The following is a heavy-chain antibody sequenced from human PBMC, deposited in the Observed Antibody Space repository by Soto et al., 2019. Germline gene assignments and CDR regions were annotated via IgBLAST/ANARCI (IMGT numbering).Heavy chain of an antibody. CDR3: ARDGHLQGLLQEPSSPPRGSGYLSRHIDY. V-gene: IGHV1-18*01. Sequence: ASVKVSCKASGYTFTSYGISWVRQAPGQGLEWMGWISAYNGNTNYAQKLQGRVTMTTDTSTSTAYMELWSLRSDDTAVYYCARDGHLQGLLQEPSSPPRGSGYLSRHIDYWGQGTLVTVSS. D-gene: IGHD3-3*01. CDR1: GYTFTSYG. J-gene: IGHJ4*02. CDR2: ISAYNGNT.